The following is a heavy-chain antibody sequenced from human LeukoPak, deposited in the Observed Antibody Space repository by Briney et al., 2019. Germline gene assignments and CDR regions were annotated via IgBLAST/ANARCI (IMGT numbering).Heavy chain of an antibody. Sequence: SGGSLRLSCATSGFTFSSYAMSWVRQAPGKGLEWVSAISGSGGSTYYAGSVKGRFTISRDNSKNTLYLQMNSLRAEDTAVYYCAKGPSGYKYYFDYWGQGTLVTVSS. CDR3: AKGPSGYKYYFDY. J-gene: IGHJ4*02. D-gene: IGHD5-12*01. CDR1: GFTFSSYA. CDR2: ISGSGGST. V-gene: IGHV3-23*01.